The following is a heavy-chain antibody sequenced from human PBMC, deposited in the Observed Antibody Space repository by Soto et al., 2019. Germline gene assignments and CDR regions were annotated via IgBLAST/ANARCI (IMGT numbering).Heavy chain of an antibody. V-gene: IGHV4-34*01. CDR3: ARGLQKSGFWSGYWFDP. Sequence: SETLSLTCAVYGGSFSGYYWSWIRQPPGKGLEWIGEINHSGSTNYNPSLKSRVTISVDTSKNQFSLKLSSVTAADTAVYYCARGLQKSGFWSGYWFDPWGQGTLVTVSS. D-gene: IGHD3-3*01. CDR1: GGSFSGYY. CDR2: INHSGST. J-gene: IGHJ5*02.